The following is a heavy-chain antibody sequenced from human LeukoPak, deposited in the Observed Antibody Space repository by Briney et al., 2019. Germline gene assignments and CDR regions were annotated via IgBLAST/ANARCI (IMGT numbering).Heavy chain of an antibody. Sequence: SETLSLTCTVSGGSISSYYWSWIRQPPGKGLEWTGEINHSGSTNYNPSLKSRVTISVDTSKNQFSLKLSSVTAADTAVYYCARVKRWDDPWGQGTLVTVSS. CDR1: GGSISSYY. V-gene: IGHV4-34*01. CDR2: INHSGST. CDR3: ARVKRWDDP. J-gene: IGHJ5*02. D-gene: IGHD1-26*01.